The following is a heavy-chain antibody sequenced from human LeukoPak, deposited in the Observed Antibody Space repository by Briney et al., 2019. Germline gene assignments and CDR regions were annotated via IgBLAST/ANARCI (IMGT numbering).Heavy chain of an antibody. CDR2: IHPKSDGT. J-gene: IGHJ3*01. CDR1: VYILTDYY. D-gene: IGHD1-1*01. CDR3: ARDPPGTTAFDL. V-gene: IGHV1-2*02. Sequence: GSSVKVSCKASVYILTDYYMHWVRQAPGQGLEWMGWIHPKSDGTKYAQNFQGRVTMTWDTSISTAYMEVSRLTSDDTAMFYCARDPPGTTAFDLWGQGTMVTVSS.